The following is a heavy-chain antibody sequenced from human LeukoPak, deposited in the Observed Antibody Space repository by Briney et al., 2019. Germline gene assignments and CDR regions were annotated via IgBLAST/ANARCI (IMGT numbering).Heavy chain of an antibody. D-gene: IGHD2-2*01. Sequence: PSETLSLTCTVSGGSISSGGYYWSWIRQPPGKGLEWIGYIYHSGSTYYNPSLKSRVTISVDRSKNQFSLKLSSVTAADTAVYYCATVVPAANDAFDIWGQGTMVTVSS. CDR3: ATVVPAANDAFDI. J-gene: IGHJ3*02. CDR1: GGSISSGGYY. CDR2: IYHSGST. V-gene: IGHV4-30-2*01.